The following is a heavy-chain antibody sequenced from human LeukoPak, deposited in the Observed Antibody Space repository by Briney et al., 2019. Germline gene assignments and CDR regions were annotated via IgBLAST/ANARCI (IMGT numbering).Heavy chain of an antibody. Sequence: TSETLSLTCAVYGGSFSGYYWSWIRQPPGKGLEWIGEINHSGSTNYNPSLKSRVTISVDTSKNQFSLKLSSVTAVDTAVYYCARGRSYYYGSGSHFYWGQGTLVTVSS. D-gene: IGHD3-10*01. V-gene: IGHV4-34*01. J-gene: IGHJ4*02. CDR3: ARGRSYYYGSGSHFY. CDR2: INHSGST. CDR1: GGSFSGYY.